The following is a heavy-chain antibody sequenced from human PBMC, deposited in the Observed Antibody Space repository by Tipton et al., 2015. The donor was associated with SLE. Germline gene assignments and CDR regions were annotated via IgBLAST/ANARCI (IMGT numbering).Heavy chain of an antibody. V-gene: IGHV4-59*04. CDR1: DASISTYF. D-gene: IGHD2-8*01. J-gene: IGHJ5*02. CDR2: IFYSGGT. CDR3: GRQEWVTKPNGVDP. Sequence: TLSLTCTVSDASISTYFWSWIRQPPGKGLEWIGSIFYSGGTYYSPSLKSRVTMSVDTSKNQFFLNLSSVTAADTAVYYCGRQEWVTKPNGVDPWGQGTLVTVSS.